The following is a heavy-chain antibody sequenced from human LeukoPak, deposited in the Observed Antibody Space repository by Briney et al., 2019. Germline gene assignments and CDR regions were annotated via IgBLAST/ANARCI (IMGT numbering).Heavy chain of an antibody. Sequence: SGTLSLTCAVSGGSISSSNWWSWVRQPPGKGLEWIGEIYHSGSTNYNPSLKSRVTISVDKSKNQFSLKLSSVTAADTAVYYCARSLTVTPGYYYYGMDVWGQGTTVTVSS. J-gene: IGHJ6*02. D-gene: IGHD4-11*01. CDR3: ARSLTVTPGYYYYGMDV. CDR2: IYHSGST. V-gene: IGHV4-4*02. CDR1: GGSISSSNW.